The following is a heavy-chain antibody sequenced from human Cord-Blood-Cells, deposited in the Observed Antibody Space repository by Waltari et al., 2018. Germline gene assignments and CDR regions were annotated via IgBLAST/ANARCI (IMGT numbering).Heavy chain of an antibody. V-gene: IGHV4-34*01. CDR1: GGSFSGYY. CDR3: ARGRDIVVVPAANWFDP. Sequence: QVQLQQLGAGLLKPSETLSLTCAVYGGSFSGYYWSWIRQPPGKGLEWIGEINHSGSTNYNPSLKSRVTISVDTSKNQFSLKLSSVTAADTAVYYCARGRDIVVVPAANWFDPWGQGTLVTVSS. D-gene: IGHD2-2*01. CDR2: INHSGST. J-gene: IGHJ5*02.